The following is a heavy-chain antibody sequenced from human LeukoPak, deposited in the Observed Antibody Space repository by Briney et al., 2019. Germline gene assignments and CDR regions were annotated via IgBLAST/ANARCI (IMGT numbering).Heavy chain of an antibody. CDR1: GYTFTSYG. D-gene: IGHD2-2*02. CDR2: INAYNGNT. Sequence: ASVKVSCKASGYTFTSYGISWVRQAPGQGLEWMGWINAYNGNTNYAQKLQGRVTMTTDTSTSTAYMELRSLRSDDTAVYYCARVVPAAIPLDYYYYMDVWGKGTTVTVSS. J-gene: IGHJ6*03. CDR3: ARVVPAAIPLDYYYYMDV. V-gene: IGHV1-18*01.